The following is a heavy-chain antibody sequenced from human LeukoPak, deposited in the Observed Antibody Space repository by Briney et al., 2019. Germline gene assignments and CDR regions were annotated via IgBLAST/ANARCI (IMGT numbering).Heavy chain of an antibody. CDR3: ARAARVCSSTSCYPVY. CDR2: MNPNSGNT. D-gene: IGHD2-2*01. CDR1: GYTFTGYY. Sequence: ASVKVSCKASGYTFTGYYMHWVRQAPGQGLEWMGWMNPNSGNTGYAQKFQGRVTMTRNTSISTAYMELSSLRSEDTAVYYCARAARVCSSTSCYPVYWGQGTLVTVSS. V-gene: IGHV1-8*02. J-gene: IGHJ4*02.